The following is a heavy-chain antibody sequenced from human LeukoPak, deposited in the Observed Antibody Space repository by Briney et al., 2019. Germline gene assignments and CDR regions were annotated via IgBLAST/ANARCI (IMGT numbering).Heavy chain of an antibody. V-gene: IGHV3-30-3*01. J-gene: IGHJ4*02. Sequence: GGSLRLSCAASGFTFSNYAMHWVRQAPGKGLEWVAVISYDGSNKYYADSVKGRFTISRDKSKNTLYLQMNSLRAEDTAVYYCARDYDSSGYAFGYWGQGTLVTVSS. CDR1: GFTFSNYA. CDR2: ISYDGSNK. D-gene: IGHD3-22*01. CDR3: ARDYDSSGYAFGY.